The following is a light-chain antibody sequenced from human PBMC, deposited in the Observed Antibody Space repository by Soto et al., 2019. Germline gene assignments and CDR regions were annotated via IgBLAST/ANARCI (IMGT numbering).Light chain of an antibody. CDR1: TGAVTSGYY. V-gene: IGLV7-43*01. Sequence: QAVVTQEPSLTVSPGGTVTLTCASSTGAVTSGYYPNWFQQKPGQAPRALIYSTTNKRSWTPARFSGSLLGGKAALTLSGVQPEDEADYYCLLYYGGAQRVFGGGTKLTVL. CDR2: STT. J-gene: IGLJ3*02. CDR3: LLYYGGAQRV.